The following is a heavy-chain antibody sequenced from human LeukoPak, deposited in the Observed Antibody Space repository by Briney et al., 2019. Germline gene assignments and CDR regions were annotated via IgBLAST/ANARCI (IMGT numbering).Heavy chain of an antibody. V-gene: IGHV3-21*01. CDR2: ISSSSSYI. Sequence: PGGSLRLSCAASGFTFSSYSMNWVRQAPGKGLEWVSSISSSSSYIYYADSVKGRFTIPRDNAKNSLYLQMNGLRAEDTAVYYCARDGHVDTAMASEYYYYGMDVWGQGTTVTVSS. CDR3: ARDGHVDTAMASEYYYYGMDV. CDR1: GFTFSSYS. D-gene: IGHD5-18*01. J-gene: IGHJ6*02.